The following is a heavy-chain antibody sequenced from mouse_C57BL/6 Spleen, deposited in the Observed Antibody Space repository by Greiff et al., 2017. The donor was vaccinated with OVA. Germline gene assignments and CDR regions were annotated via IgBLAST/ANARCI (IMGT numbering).Heavy chain of an antibody. J-gene: IGHJ1*03. CDR1: GFTFSDYY. Sequence: EVKLVESEGGLVQPGSSMKLSCTASGFTFSDYYMAWVRQVPEKGLEWVANINHDGSSTYYLDSLKSRFIISRDNAKNTLYLQMSSLKSEDTATYYCARDYWYFDVWGTGTTVTVSS. CDR3: ARDYWYFDV. CDR2: INHDGSST. V-gene: IGHV5-16*01.